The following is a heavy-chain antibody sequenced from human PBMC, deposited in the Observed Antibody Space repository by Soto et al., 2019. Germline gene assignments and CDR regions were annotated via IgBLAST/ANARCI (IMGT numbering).Heavy chain of an antibody. CDR2: ISGSGGST. CDR1: GFTFSSYS. D-gene: IGHD3-22*01. J-gene: IGHJ4*02. Sequence: HPGGSLRLSCAASGFTFSSYSMSWARQAPGKGLEWVSAISGSGGSTYYADSVKGRFTISRDNSKNTLYLQMNSLRAEDTAVYYCAKAETYYYDSSGYYYLWGSPGGFDYWGQGTLVTVSS. V-gene: IGHV3-23*01. CDR3: AKAETYYYDSSGYYYLWGSPGGFDY.